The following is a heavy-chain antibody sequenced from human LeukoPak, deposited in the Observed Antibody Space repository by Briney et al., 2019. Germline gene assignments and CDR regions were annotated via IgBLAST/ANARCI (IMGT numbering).Heavy chain of an antibody. CDR2: ISWNSGSI. J-gene: IGHJ4*02. V-gene: IGHV3-9*01. Sequence: GGSLRLSCAASGFTFDDYAMHWVRQAPGKGLEWASGISWNSGSIGYADSVKGRFTISRDNSKNTLYLQMNSLRAEDTAVYYCATDIVVVVAATPHTVTRVNDYWGQGTLVTVSS. CDR1: GFTFDDYA. CDR3: ATDIVVVVAATPHTVTRVNDY. D-gene: IGHD2-15*01.